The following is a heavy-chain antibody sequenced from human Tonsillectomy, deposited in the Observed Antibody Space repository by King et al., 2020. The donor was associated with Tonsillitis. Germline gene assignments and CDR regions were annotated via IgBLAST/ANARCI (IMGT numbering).Heavy chain of an antibody. D-gene: IGHD3-16*01. CDR1: GGSFSDYY. CDR2: INHSGST. V-gene: IGHV4-34*01. J-gene: IGHJ5*02. Sequence: VQLQQWGAGLLKPSETLSLTCAVYGGSFSDYYCSWIRQPPGKGLEWIGEINHSGSTNYNPSLKSRVTISVDTSKNQFSLKLSSVTAADTAVYYCASVLYYDSGPNWFDPWGQGTLVTVSS. CDR3: ASVLYYDSGPNWFDP.